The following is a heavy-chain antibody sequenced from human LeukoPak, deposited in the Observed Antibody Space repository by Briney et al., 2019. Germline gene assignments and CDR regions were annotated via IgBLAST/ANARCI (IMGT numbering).Heavy chain of an antibody. CDR1: GYTFTSYG. Sequence: ASVKVSCKASGYTFTSYGISWVRQAPGPGLEWMGWISAYNGNTNYAQKLQGRVTMTTDTSTSTAYMELRSLRSDDTAVYYCARASEGGITGTLGPYAFDIWGQGTMVTVSS. J-gene: IGHJ3*02. CDR2: ISAYNGNT. V-gene: IGHV1-18*01. D-gene: IGHD1-20*01. CDR3: ARASEGGITGTLGPYAFDI.